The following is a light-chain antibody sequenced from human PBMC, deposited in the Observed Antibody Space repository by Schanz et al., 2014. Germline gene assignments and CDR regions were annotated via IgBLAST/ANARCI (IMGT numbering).Light chain of an antibody. Sequence: QSALTQPASVSGSPGRSITISCTGTSSDVGFYNYVSWYQHHPGKAPKLIIYDVSYRPSGVSNRFSGSKSGNTASLTISGLQAEDEADYHCSSHTAITTAVVFGGGTKLTVL. CDR2: DVS. V-gene: IGLV2-14*03. CDR3: SSHTAITTAVV. CDR1: SSDVGFYNY. J-gene: IGLJ2*01.